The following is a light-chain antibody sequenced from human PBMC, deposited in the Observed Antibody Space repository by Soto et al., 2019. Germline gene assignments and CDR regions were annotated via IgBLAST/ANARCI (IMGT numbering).Light chain of an antibody. Sequence: QSALTQPPSASGSPGQAVTISCTGTSRDIGGYDFVSWYQVRPGEAPQLIIYNVNGRPSGVPRRFSGSKSGNTASLTVSALQAVDEADYYCSSYSDTNIWLFATGTKVTGL. V-gene: IGLV2-8*01. CDR3: SSYSDTNIWL. J-gene: IGLJ1*01. CDR1: SRDIGGYDF. CDR2: NVN.